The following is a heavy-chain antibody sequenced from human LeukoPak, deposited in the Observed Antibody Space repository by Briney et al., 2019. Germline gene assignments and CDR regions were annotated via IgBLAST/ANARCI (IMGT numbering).Heavy chain of an antibody. Sequence: ASVKVSCKASGYSFISYYLHWVRQAPGQGLEWMGIINPGGGSTNYAQKFRGRVTMTRDTSTNTVFLDLSRLTSEDTAVYYCARDGSMGGFPFDYWGQGTLATVSS. CDR1: GYSFISYY. D-gene: IGHD3-16*01. J-gene: IGHJ4*02. CDR2: INPGGGST. V-gene: IGHV1-46*01. CDR3: ARDGSMGGFPFDY.